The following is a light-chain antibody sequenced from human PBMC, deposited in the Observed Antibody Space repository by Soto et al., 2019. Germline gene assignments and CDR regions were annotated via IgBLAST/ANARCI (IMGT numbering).Light chain of an antibody. V-gene: IGLV1-51*01. CDR2: DNN. CDR3: GTWDNRLSVGV. CDR1: SSNIGSND. Sequence: QSVLTQPPSVSATPGQKVTISCSGSSSNIGSNDVSWYQQLPGTAPKLLIYDNNKRPSEIPDRFSGSKSGTSATLGITGLQTGDEAEYYCGTWDNRLSVGVFGGGTKLTVL. J-gene: IGLJ2*01.